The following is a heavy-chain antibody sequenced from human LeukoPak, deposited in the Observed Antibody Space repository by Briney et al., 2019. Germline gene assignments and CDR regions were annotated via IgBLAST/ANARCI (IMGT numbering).Heavy chain of an antibody. Sequence: SETLSLTCAVYGGSFSGYYWSWIRQPPGKGLGWIGEINHSGSTNYNPSLKSRVTISVDTSKNQFSLKLSSVTAADTAVYYCARGPRYFDWLFYYFDYWGQGTLVTVSS. CDR2: INHSGST. J-gene: IGHJ4*02. CDR1: GGSFSGYY. V-gene: IGHV4-34*01. D-gene: IGHD3-9*01. CDR3: ARGPRYFDWLFYYFDY.